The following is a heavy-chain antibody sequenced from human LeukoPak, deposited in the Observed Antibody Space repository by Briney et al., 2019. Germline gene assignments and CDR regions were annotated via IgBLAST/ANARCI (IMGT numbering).Heavy chain of an antibody. V-gene: IGHV3-11*04. CDR2: ISSSGTTI. J-gene: IGHJ3*01. D-gene: IGHD4/OR15-4a*01. CDR3: ARGVTMVVSSRAFDL. Sequence: PGGSLRLSCAASGFTFGDYYMTWIRQAPGKGLEWVSYISSSGTTIYYADSVKGRFTISRDNAKNSLYLQMDSLRAEETAVYFCARGVTMVVSSRAFDLWGQGILVTVSS. CDR1: GFTFGDYY.